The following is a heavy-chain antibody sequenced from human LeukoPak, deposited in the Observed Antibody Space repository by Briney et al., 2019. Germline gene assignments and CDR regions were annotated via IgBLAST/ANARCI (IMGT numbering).Heavy chain of an antibody. J-gene: IGHJ6*03. CDR2: FDPEDGET. CDR3: ATDRGHSAYYYMDV. D-gene: IGHD2-15*01. V-gene: IGHV1-24*01. Sequence: GASVKVSCKVSGYTLTELSMHWVRPAPGKGLEWMGGFDPEDGETIYAQKFQGRVTMTEDTSTDTAYMELSSLRSEDTAVYYCATDRGHSAYYYMDVWGKGTTVTVSS. CDR1: GYTLTELS.